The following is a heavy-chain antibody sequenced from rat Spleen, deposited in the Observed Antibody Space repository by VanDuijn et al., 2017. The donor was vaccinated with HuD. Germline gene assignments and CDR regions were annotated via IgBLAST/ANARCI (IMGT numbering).Heavy chain of an antibody. V-gene: IGHV3-1*01. J-gene: IGHJ2*01. Sequence: EVQLQESGPGLVKPSQSLSLTCSITGYSITTNSWAWIRKFPGNKMEWMGYISYSGGTGYNPSLKSRISITGDTSKNQFFLQLNSVTTEDTATYYCARSRYTPDYYYEGFFDYWGQGVMVTVSS. CDR1: GYSITTNS. CDR3: ARSRYTPDYYYEGFFDY. D-gene: IGHD1-6*01. CDR2: ISYSGGT.